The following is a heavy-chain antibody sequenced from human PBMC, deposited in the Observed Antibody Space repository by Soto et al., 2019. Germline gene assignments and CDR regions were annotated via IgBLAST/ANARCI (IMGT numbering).Heavy chain of an antibody. D-gene: IGHD1-1*01. V-gene: IGHV3-33*01. CDR1: GFTFSNYG. Sequence: QVQLVESGGGVVQPGTSLKLSCEPSGFTFSNYGMHWVRQIPDKGLDWVAVITRDGVDAKYAEFVQGRFRISRDNSINTLYLKMNSLTADDTAVYYWARDDDGPGNNMDVWGRGTTVTVAS. CDR3: ARDDDGPGNNMDV. CDR2: ITRDGVDA. J-gene: IGHJ6*02.